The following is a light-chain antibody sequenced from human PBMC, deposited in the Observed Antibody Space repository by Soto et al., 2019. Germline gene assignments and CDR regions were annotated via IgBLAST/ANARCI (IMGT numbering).Light chain of an antibody. CDR1: QSISSN. Sequence: EIVMTQSPAILSVSPGERVTLSCRANQSISSNLAWYQQKPGQAPRLLIYGASNRATGIPDRFSGSGSGTDFTLTIRRLEPEDFAVYFCQQYDKSPFTFGPGTKVDI. CDR3: QQYDKSPFT. CDR2: GAS. J-gene: IGKJ3*01. V-gene: IGKV3-20*01.